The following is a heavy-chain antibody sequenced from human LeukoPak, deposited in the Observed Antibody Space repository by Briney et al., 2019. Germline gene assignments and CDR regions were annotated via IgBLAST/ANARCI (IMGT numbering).Heavy chain of an antibody. CDR3: ARVSGAHVRSGELSSAYYFDY. D-gene: IGHD3-16*02. CDR2: IREDGTEK. J-gene: IGHJ4*02. V-gene: IGHV3-7*03. Sequence: PGGSLRLSCTASGFTFSGAWMTWVRQAPGKGLEWVANIREDGTEKNYVDSVKGRFTISRDNAKNSLYLQMNSLRAEDTALYYCARVSGAHVRSGELSSAYYFDYWGQGTLVTVSS. CDR1: GFTFSGAW.